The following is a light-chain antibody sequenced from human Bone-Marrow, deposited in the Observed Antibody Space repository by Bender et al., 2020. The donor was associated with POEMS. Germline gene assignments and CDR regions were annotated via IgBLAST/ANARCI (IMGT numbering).Light chain of an antibody. CDR3: CSYAGSNTYV. Sequence: QSALTQPASVSGSPGQSITISCTGTSSDVGDYIYVSWYQQHPGKAPKLMIYDVSYRPSGVSDRFSASKSGNTASLTISGLQTEDEADYYCCSYAGSNTYVFGTGTEVTVL. CDR1: SSDVGDYIY. CDR2: DVS. J-gene: IGLJ1*01. V-gene: IGLV2-14*03.